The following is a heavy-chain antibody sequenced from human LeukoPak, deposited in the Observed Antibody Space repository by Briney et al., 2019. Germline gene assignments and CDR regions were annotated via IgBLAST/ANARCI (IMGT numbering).Heavy chain of an antibody. CDR2: IYYSGST. V-gene: IGHV4-61*01. J-gene: IGHJ5*02. Sequence: PSETLSLTCTVSGGSVSSGSYYRSWIRQPPGKGLEWIGYIYYSGSTNHNPSLKSRVTISVDTSKNQFSLKLSSVTAADTAVYYCATRQDRSPPFDPWGQGTLVTVSS. D-gene: IGHD6-25*01. CDR3: ATRQDRSPPFDP. CDR1: GGSVSSGSYY.